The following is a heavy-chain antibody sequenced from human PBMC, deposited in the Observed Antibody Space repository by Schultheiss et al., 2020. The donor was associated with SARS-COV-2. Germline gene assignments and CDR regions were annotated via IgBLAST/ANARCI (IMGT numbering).Heavy chain of an antibody. CDR3: ARAPHYSGSYWHFDY. J-gene: IGHJ4*02. V-gene: IGHV4-31*03. Sequence: SETLSLTCTVSGGSISSGGYYWSWIRQPPGKGLEWIGYIYYSGSTYYNPSLKSRVTISVDTSKNQFSLKLSSVTAADTAVYYCARAPHYSGSYWHFDYWGQGTLVTVSS. CDR2: IYYSGST. CDR1: GGSISSGGYY. D-gene: IGHD1-26*01.